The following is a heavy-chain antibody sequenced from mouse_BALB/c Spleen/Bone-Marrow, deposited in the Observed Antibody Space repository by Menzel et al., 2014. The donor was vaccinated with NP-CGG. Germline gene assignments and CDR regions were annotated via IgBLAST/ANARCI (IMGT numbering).Heavy chain of an antibody. CDR2: IYPYNGGT. Sequence: VQLQQPGPELVKPGASVKISCKASGYTFTDYNMHWVKQSHGKSLEWIGYIYPYNGGTGYNQKFKSKATLTVDNSSSTAYMERRSLTSEDSAVYYCARRAGGWYFDVWGAGTTVTDSS. CDR3: ARRAGGWYFDV. D-gene: IGHD3-1*01. CDR1: GYTFTDYN. V-gene: IGHV1S29*02. J-gene: IGHJ1*01.